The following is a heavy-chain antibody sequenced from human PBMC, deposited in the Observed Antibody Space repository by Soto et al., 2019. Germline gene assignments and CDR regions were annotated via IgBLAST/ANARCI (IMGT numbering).Heavy chain of an antibody. CDR2: IYWDDDK. V-gene: IGHV2-5*02. CDR3: AHVYGGYDNFDY. Sequence: QITLKESGPTLVKPTQTLTLTCTFSGFSLSTSGVGVGWIRQPPGKALEWLALIYWDDDKRYSPSLKSRLTTXKXXSKNQVVHTMTNMDPVDTATYYCAHVYGGYDNFDYWGQGTLVTVSS. J-gene: IGHJ4*02. CDR1: GFSLSTSGVG. D-gene: IGHD5-12*01.